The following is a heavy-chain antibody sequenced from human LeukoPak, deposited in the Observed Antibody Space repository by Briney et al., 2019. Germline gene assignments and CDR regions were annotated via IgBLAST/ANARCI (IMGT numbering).Heavy chain of an antibody. CDR2: IRGNNGNT. CDR3: AKGAGSPYYFDY. CDR1: GFTFSSYA. D-gene: IGHD1-1*01. Sequence: PGGSPRLSSAASGFTFSSYATRWVRQTPRKRLESVSLIRGNNGNTYFADSVKGRFTISRDNSKNTLYLQMDSLRDEDTAVYYCAKGAGSPYYFDYWGQGTLVTVSS. J-gene: IGHJ4*02. V-gene: IGHV3-23*01.